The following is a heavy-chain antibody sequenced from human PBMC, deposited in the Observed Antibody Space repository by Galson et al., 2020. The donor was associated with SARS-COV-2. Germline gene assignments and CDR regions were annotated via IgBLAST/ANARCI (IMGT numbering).Heavy chain of an antibody. Sequence: GASLKISCAASGFPFDMYTMTWVRQAPGKGLEWVSFISSGSSYIYYADSVRGRFTISRDNAKNSVSLQMNSLRAEDTALYFCARQYDGRSQDGFDVWGQGTMVTVSS. J-gene: IGHJ3*01. CDR1: GFPFDMYT. D-gene: IGHD1-26*01. CDR2: ISSGSSYI. V-gene: IGHV3-21*01. CDR3: ARQYDGRSQDGFDV.